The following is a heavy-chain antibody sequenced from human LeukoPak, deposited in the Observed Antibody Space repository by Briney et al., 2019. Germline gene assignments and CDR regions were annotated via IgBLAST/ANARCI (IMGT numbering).Heavy chain of an antibody. CDR2: IYSGGST. V-gene: IGHV3-53*01. CDR1: GFTVSSNY. D-gene: IGHD3-10*01. CDR3: ARDYFYGSGSSDY. J-gene: IGHJ4*02. Sequence: GGSLGLSCAASGFTVSSNYMSWVRQAPGKGLEWVSVIYSGGSTYYADSVKGRFTISRDNSKNTLYLQMNSLRAEDTAVYYCARDYFYGSGSSDYWGQGTLVTVSS.